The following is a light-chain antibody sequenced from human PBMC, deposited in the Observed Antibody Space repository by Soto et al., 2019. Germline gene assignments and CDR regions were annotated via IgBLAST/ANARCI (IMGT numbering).Light chain of an antibody. CDR3: KQYGSSPIT. CDR2: GAS. CDR1: QSVSSSY. Sequence: ELVLTQSPGTLSLSPGERATLSCRASQSVSSSYLAWYQQKPGQAPRLLIYGASSRATGIPDRFSGSGSGTDFTLTISRLEPEEFAVYYCKQYGSSPITVGKGKRLAIK. J-gene: IGKJ5*01. V-gene: IGKV3-20*01.